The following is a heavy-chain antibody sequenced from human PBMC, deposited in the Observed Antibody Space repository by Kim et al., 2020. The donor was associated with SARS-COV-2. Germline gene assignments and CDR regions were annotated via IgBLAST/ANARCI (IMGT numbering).Heavy chain of an antibody. CDR2: IYSGGST. Sequence: GGSLRLSCAASGFTVSSNYMSWVRQAPGKGLEWVSVIYSGGSTYYADSVKGRFTISRDNSKNTLYLQMNSLRAEDTAVYYCARGVEAQNYYGSGSYAYWGQGTLVTVSS. CDR3: ARGVEAQNYYGSGSYAY. J-gene: IGHJ4*02. V-gene: IGHV3-66*01. CDR1: GFTVSSNY. D-gene: IGHD3-10*01.